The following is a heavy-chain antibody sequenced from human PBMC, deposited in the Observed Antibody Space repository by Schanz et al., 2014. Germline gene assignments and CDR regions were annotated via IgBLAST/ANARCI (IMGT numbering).Heavy chain of an antibody. CDR2: IGGSDGNT. CDR3: ARDRDQWDGNYLDY. V-gene: IGHV1-18*04. J-gene: IGHJ4*02. Sequence: QVQLVQSGSEVKKPGASVKVSCKASGYTFPSYGISWVRQAPGQGLEWMGWIGGSDGNTNFAQKFQGRVTMTTDTSTSTVYMELRSLTSDDSAVYYCARDRDQWDGNYLDYWGQGTLVTVSS. CDR1: GYTFPSYG. D-gene: IGHD1-26*01.